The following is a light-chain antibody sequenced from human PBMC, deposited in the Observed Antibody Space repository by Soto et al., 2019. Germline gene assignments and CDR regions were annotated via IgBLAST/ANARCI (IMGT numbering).Light chain of an antibody. CDR3: EDTHSLPSN. V-gene: IGKV1-12*01. CDR2: AAS. Sequence: IQMTQSPSSVSASVGDRVTITCRASQGISSWLAWYQQKPGKAPKLLMYAASSLQSGVPSRSRRPPSGLDPTRALSSLPPEDLDTPYSEDTHSLPSNFGKG. J-gene: IGKJ5*01. CDR1: QGISSW.